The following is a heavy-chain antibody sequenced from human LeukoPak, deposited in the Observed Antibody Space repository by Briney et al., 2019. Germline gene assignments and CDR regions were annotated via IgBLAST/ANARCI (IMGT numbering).Heavy chain of an antibody. CDR3: AREGISGSYGY. CDR2: IYYSGST. D-gene: IGHD1-26*01. CDR1: GGSISSYY. J-gene: IGHJ4*02. V-gene: IGHV4-59*01. Sequence: PSETPSLTCTVSGGSISSYYWSWIRQPPGNGLEWIGYIYYSGSTNYNPSLKSRVTISVDTSKNQFSLKLSSVTAADTAVYYRAREGISGSYGYWGQGTLVTVSS.